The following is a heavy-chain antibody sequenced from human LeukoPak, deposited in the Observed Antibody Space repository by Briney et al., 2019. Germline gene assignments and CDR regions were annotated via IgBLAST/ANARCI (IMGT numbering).Heavy chain of an antibody. CDR2: IYSDGTT. CDR1: DFTVSSNY. V-gene: IGHV3-53*01. CDR3: ARDGASYSNYEGNFDY. Sequence: PGGSLRLSCASSDFTVSSNYMSWVRQAPGKGLEWVSMIYSDGTTYYADSVKGRFTISRDNAKNSLYLQMNSLTAEDTAVYYCARDGASYSNYEGNFDYWGQGTLDTVSS. D-gene: IGHD4-11*01. J-gene: IGHJ4*02.